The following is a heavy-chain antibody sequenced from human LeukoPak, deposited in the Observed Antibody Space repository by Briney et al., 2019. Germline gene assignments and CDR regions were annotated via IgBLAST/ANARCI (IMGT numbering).Heavy chain of an antibody. V-gene: IGHV7-4-1*02. CDR2: INTNTGNP. D-gene: IGHD3-10*01. CDR1: GYTFTNYA. Sequence: GASVKVSCKASGYTFTNYAMNWVRQAPGQGLEWWGWINTNTGNPMYAQGFTGRFVFSLDTSVSTAYLQISSLKAEDTAVYYCAREYIDQPLGDFDSGSYIDYWGQGTLVTVSS. CDR3: AREYIDQPLGDFDSGSYIDY. J-gene: IGHJ4*02.